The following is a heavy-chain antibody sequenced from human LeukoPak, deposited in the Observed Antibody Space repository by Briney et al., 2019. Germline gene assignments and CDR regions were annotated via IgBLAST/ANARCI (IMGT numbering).Heavy chain of an antibody. V-gene: IGHV4-34*01. CDR1: GGSFNGYS. J-gene: IGHJ4*02. CDR3: ARGPLAFRRVAGIFS. CDR2: ISHSGGT. D-gene: IGHD6-19*01. Sequence: PSETLSLTCAVSGGSFNGYSYTWIRQPPGTGLEWIGEISHSGGTSYNPSLKSRLTISVDTSRKQFSLKLTSVTAADTALYFCARGPLAFRRVAGIFSGGRGTQVTVSS.